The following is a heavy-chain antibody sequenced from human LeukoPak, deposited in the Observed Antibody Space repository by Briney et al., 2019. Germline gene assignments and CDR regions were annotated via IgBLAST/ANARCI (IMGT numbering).Heavy chain of an antibody. D-gene: IGHD1-26*01. Sequence: GGSLRLSCAASGFTFSSYSMNWVRQAPGKGLEWVSSISSSSSYIYYADSVKGRFTISRDNAKNSLYLQMNSLRAEDTAVYYCARDAREEGFDYWGQGTLLTVSS. CDR1: GFTFSSYS. V-gene: IGHV3-21*01. J-gene: IGHJ4*02. CDR3: ARDAREEGFDY. CDR2: ISSSSSYI.